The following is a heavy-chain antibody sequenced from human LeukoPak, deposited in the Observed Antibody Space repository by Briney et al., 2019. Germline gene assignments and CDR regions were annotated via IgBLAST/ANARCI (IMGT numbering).Heavy chain of an antibody. D-gene: IGHD6-13*01. J-gene: IGHJ3*02. CDR1: GFTVSSNY. Sequence: RGSLRLSCAASGFTVSSNYMNWVRQAPGKGLEWVSVIYTGGSTYYADSVKGRFTISRDSSQNTLFLQMNSLRAEDTAVYYCARGSTRRSPFDIWGHGTMVTVSS. CDR3: ARGSTRRSPFDI. V-gene: IGHV3-53*01. CDR2: IYTGGST.